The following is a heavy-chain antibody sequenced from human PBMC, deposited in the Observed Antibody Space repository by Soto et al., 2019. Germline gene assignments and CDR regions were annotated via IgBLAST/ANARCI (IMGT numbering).Heavy chain of an antibody. V-gene: IGHV4-30-2*01. D-gene: IGHD2-8*02. CDR3: ARDFTGGKGAFDI. J-gene: IGHJ3*02. Sequence: SETLSLTCAVSGGSISSGGYSWSWIRQPPGKGLEWIGYIYHSGSTYYNPSLKSRVTISVDRSKNQFSLKLSSVTAADTAVYYCARDFTGGKGAFDIWGQGTTVTVSS. CDR1: GGSISSGGYS. CDR2: IYHSGST.